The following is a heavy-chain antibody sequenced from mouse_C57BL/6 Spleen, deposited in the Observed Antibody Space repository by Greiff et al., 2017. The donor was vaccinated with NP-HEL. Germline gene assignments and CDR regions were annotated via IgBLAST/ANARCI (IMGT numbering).Heavy chain of an antibody. CDR3: ARRARGSSLYFDY. J-gene: IGHJ2*01. CDR1: GYTFTSYW. CDR2: IDPSDSYT. Sequence: QVQLQQPGAELVMPGASVKLSCKASGYTFTSYWMHWVKQRPGQGLEWIGEIDPSDSYTNYNQKFKGKSTLTVDKSSSTAYMQLSSLTSEDSAVYYCARRARGSSLYFDYWGQGTTLTVSS. D-gene: IGHD1-1*01. V-gene: IGHV1-69*01.